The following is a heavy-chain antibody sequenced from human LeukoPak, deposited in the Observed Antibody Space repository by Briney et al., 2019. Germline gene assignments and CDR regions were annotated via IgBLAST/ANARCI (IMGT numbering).Heavy chain of an antibody. Sequence: PSGTLSLTCAVSGGSISSSNWWSWVRQPPGKGLEWIGEIYHSGSTNYNPSLKGRVTISVDKSKNQFSLKLSSVTAADTAVYYCARDLSSWQYYFDYWGQGTLVTVSS. CDR3: ARDLSSWQYYFDY. J-gene: IGHJ4*02. V-gene: IGHV4-4*02. D-gene: IGHD2-2*01. CDR1: GGSISSSNW. CDR2: IYHSGST.